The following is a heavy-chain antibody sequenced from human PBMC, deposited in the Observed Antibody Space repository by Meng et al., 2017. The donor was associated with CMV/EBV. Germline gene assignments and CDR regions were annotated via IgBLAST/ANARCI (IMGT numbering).Heavy chain of an antibody. CDR1: GYRFSDHY. Sequence: QRVQPGGEVKSPGASVKVSCQTSGYRFSDHYMHWVRQAPGQGLEWMGWIYPNSGGTHYAQKFQDRVTMTRDTSISTVYMELSRLTSDDTAVYYCVRDHNWGPDYWGQGTLVTVSS. J-gene: IGHJ4*02. D-gene: IGHD1-1*01. CDR3: VRDHNWGPDY. CDR2: IYPNSGGT. V-gene: IGHV1-2*02.